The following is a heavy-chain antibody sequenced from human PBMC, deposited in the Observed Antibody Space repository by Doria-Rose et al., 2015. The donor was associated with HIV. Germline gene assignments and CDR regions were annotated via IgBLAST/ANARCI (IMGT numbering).Heavy chain of an antibody. CDR2: NFSDDER. CDR3: ARIKSSRWYHKYYFDF. J-gene: IGHJ4*02. D-gene: IGHD6-13*01. V-gene: IGHV2-26*01. Sequence: SGPVLVKPTETLTLTCTVSGVSLSSPGMGVSWIRQPPGKALEWLANNFSDDERSYNTSLKSRLTIPRGTSKSQVVLTMTDMDPVDTATYYCARIKSSRWYHKYYFDFWGQGTLVIVSA. CDR1: GVSLSSPGMG.